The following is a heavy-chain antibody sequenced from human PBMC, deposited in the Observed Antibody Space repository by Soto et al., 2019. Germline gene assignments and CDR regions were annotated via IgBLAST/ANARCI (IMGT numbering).Heavy chain of an antibody. Sequence: QVQLVQSGAEVKKPGSSVKVSCKASGGTFSSYTISWVRQAPGQGLEWMGRIIPILGIANYAQKFQGRVTITADKSTSTAYMELSSLRSEDTAVYYCARVGYCTKGVCPPAYFDYWGQGTLVTVSS. CDR1: GGTFSSYT. J-gene: IGHJ4*02. CDR2: IIPILGIA. D-gene: IGHD2-8*01. V-gene: IGHV1-69*02. CDR3: ARVGYCTKGVCPPAYFDY.